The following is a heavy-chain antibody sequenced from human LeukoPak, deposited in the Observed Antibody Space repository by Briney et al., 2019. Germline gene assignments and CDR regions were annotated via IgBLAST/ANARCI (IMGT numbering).Heavy chain of an antibody. J-gene: IGHJ6*03. Sequence: GGSLRLSCAASGFIFSDYSMNWVRQAPGKGLEWVSYISSSSDVIYYADSVRGRFTISRDNAKNSLYLQMNSLRAEDTAVYYCARETVKYQLLFDTHYYYYYMDVWGKGTTVTVSS. V-gene: IGHV3-48*04. D-gene: IGHD2-2*01. CDR2: ISSSSDVI. CDR3: ARETVKYQLLFDTHYYYYYMDV. CDR1: GFIFSDYS.